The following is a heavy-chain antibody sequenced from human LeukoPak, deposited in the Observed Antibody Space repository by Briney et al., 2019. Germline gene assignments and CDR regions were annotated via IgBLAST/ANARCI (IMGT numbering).Heavy chain of an antibody. CDR2: ISGSGGST. CDR3: VIGIAAAGTFPY. V-gene: IGHV3-23*01. CDR1: GFTFSSYA. Sequence: QTGGSLRLSCAASGFTFSSYAMSWVRQAPGKGLEWVSAISGSGGSTYYADSVKGRFTISRDNSKNTLYLQMNSLRAEDTAVYYCVIGIAAAGTFPYWGQGTLVTVSP. J-gene: IGHJ4*02. D-gene: IGHD6-13*01.